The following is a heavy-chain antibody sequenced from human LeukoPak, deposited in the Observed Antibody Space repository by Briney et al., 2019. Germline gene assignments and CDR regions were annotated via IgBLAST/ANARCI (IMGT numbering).Heavy chain of an antibody. D-gene: IGHD2-2*01. CDR3: AKEVTYCSSSSCNDAFDV. V-gene: IGHV3-30*02. CDR2: IRFDGSDE. CDR1: GFRFSTSG. J-gene: IGHJ3*01. Sequence: GGSLGLSCAASGFRFSTSGMHWVRQAPGKGLEWVSFIRFDGSDEDHGDSVKGRFTISRDNSKNTMYLQMNSLRAEDTAVYYCAKEVTYCSSSSCNDAFDVWGRGTMVIVSS.